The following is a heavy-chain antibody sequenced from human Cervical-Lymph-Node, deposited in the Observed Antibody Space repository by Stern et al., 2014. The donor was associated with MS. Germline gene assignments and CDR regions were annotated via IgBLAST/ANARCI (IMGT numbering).Heavy chain of an antibody. CDR1: GFTFSSYN. Sequence: VQLVESGGGLVRPGGSLRLSCAASGFTFSSYNMNWVRQAPGKGLAWVSSISSSSIYMHYADSMKCRFTITRDNAKNSLYLQVNSLRAEDTAVEYCARELGLPVVGTNNYGMDVWGQGTTVIVSS. J-gene: IGHJ6*02. D-gene: IGHD1-14*01. V-gene: IGHV3-21*01. CDR2: ISSSSIYM. CDR3: ARELGLPVVGTNNYGMDV.